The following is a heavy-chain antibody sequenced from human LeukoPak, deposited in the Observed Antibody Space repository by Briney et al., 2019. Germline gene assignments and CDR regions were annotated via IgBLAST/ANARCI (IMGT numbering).Heavy chain of an antibody. D-gene: IGHD3-10*01. CDR3: ARGLLGAFDY. CDR1: GASISSSSYY. J-gene: IGHJ4*02. CDR2: IYYSGST. V-gene: IGHV4-39*07. Sequence: SETLSLTCTVSGASISSSSYYWGWIRQPPGKGLEWIGSIYYSGSTYYNPSLKSRVTISVDTSKNQFSLKLSSVTAADTAVYYCARGLLGAFDYWGQGTLVTVSS.